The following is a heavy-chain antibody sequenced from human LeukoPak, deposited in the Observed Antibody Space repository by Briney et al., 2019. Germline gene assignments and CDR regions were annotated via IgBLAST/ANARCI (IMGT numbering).Heavy chain of an antibody. V-gene: IGHV3-21*01. Sequence: GGSLRLSCAASGFTFSSYSMNWVRQAPGKGLEWVSSISSSSGYIYYADSVKGRFTISRDNAKNSLYLQMNSLRAEDTAVYYCARDGATYYYGSGSYTHYYMDVWGKGTTVTVSS. CDR3: ARDGATYYYGSGSYTHYYMDV. CDR1: GFTFSSYS. J-gene: IGHJ6*03. D-gene: IGHD3-10*01. CDR2: ISSSSGYI.